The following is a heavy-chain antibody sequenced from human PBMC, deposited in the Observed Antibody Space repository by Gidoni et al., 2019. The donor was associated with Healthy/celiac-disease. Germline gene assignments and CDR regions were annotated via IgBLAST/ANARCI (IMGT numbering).Heavy chain of an antibody. CDR2: INHSGST. J-gene: IGHJ4*02. V-gene: IGHV4-34*01. CDR3: ARVGEYYYDSSGPLH. CDR1: GWSFSGYY. Sequence: QVQLQQWGAGLLKPSETLSLTCAVSGWSFSGYYWSWIRQPPGKGLEWIGEINHSGSTNYNPSLKSRVTISVDTSKNQFSLKLSSVTAADTAVYYCARVGEYYYDSSGPLHWGQGTLVTVSS. D-gene: IGHD3-22*01.